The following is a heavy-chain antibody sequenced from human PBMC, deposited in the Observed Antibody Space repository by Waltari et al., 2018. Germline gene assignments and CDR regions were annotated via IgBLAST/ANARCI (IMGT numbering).Heavy chain of an antibody. J-gene: IGHJ4*02. CDR2: IHHSGST. D-gene: IGHD5-12*01. Sequence: QVQLQESGPGLVKPSETLSLTCAVSGYSISTDYYWVWIRQPPGKGLEWIGNIHHSGSTYYNPSLKSRVSISLDTSKNQFSLKLSSVTAADTAVYYCARQNLRGYSGYDFGYWGQGTLVTVSS. CDR3: ARQNLRGYSGYDFGY. V-gene: IGHV4-38-2*01. CDR1: GYSISTDYY.